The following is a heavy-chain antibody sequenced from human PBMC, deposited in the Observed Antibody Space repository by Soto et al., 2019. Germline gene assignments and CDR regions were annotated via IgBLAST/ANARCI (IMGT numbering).Heavy chain of an antibody. D-gene: IGHD1-26*01. V-gene: IGHV3-30*18. CDR2: ISYDGSNK. CDR3: AKVGSRGPLLYYYYGMDV. Sequence: GGSLRLSCAASGFTFSSYGMHWVRQAPGKGLEWVAVISYDGSNKYYADSVKGRFTISRDNSKNTLYLQMNSLRAEDTAVYYCAKVGSRGPLLYYYYGMDVWGQGTTVTVSS. J-gene: IGHJ6*02. CDR1: GFTFSSYG.